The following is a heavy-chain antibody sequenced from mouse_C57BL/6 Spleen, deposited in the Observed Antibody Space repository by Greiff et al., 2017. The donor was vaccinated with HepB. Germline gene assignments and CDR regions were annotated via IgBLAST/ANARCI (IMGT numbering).Heavy chain of an antibody. D-gene: IGHD1-1*01. Sequence: EVKLVESGGGLVKPGGSLKLSCAASGFTFSSYAMSWVRQTPEKRLEWVATISDGGSYTYYPDNVKGRFTISRDNAKNNLYLQMSHLKSEDTAMYYCARDPGYYGSSGYFDYWGQGTTLTVSS. J-gene: IGHJ2*01. CDR2: ISDGGSYT. V-gene: IGHV5-4*01. CDR3: ARDPGYYGSSGYFDY. CDR1: GFTFSSYA.